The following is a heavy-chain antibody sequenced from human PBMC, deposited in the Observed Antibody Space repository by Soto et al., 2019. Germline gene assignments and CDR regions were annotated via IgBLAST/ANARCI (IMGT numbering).Heavy chain of an antibody. Sequence: QVQLVQSGAEVKKPGSSVKVSCKASGGTFSSYAISWVRQAPGQGLEWMGGIIPISETTNYAQKFQGRVTSTADESKSTAYMELSSLRSEDTAVYYCARSQGSSTSLEIYYYYYYGMDVCGQGTTVTVSS. V-gene: IGHV1-69*01. D-gene: IGHD2-2*01. CDR3: ARSQGSSTSLEIYYYYYYGMDV. CDR2: IIPISETT. J-gene: IGHJ6*02. CDR1: GGTFSSYA.